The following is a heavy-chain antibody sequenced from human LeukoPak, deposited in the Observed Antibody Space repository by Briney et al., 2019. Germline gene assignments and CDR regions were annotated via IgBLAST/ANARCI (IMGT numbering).Heavy chain of an antibody. CDR2: ISYDGSNK. CDR1: GFTFSSYA. V-gene: IGHV3-30-3*01. J-gene: IGHJ6*02. D-gene: IGHD3-9*01. Sequence: PGRSLRLSCAASGFTFSSYAMHWVHQAPGKGLEWVAVISYDGSNKYYADSVKGRFTISRDNSKNTLYLQMNSLRAEDTAVYYCARVRPYYDILTGYLRAPDYYYYGMDVWGQGTTVTVSS. CDR3: ARVRPYYDILTGYLRAPDYYYYGMDV.